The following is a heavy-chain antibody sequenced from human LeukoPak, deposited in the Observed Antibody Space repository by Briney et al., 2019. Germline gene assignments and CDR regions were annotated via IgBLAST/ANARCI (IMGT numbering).Heavy chain of an antibody. Sequence: PGRSLRLSCAASGFTFSSYAMHWVRQAPGKGLEWVAVISYDGSNKYYADSVKGRFTISRDNSKNTLYLQMNSLRAEDTAVYYCARVLGVATIYYYYGMDVWGQGTTVTVSS. V-gene: IGHV3-30-3*01. CDR2: ISYDGSNK. CDR1: GFTFSSYA. D-gene: IGHD5-12*01. CDR3: ARVLGVATIYYYYGMDV. J-gene: IGHJ6*02.